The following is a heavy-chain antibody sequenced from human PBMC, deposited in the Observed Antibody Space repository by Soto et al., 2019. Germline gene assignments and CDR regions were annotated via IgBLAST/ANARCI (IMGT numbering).Heavy chain of an antibody. Sequence: QVQLVESGGGVVQPGRSLRLSCAASGFTFSSYAMHWVRQAPGKGLEWVAVISYDGSNKYYADSVKGRFTISRDNSKNTLYLQMNSLRAEDTAVYYCARGRREMATMIMGAFDYWGQGTLVTVSS. CDR2: ISYDGSNK. CDR3: ARGRREMATMIMGAFDY. V-gene: IGHV3-30-3*01. D-gene: IGHD1-26*01. J-gene: IGHJ4*02. CDR1: GFTFSSYA.